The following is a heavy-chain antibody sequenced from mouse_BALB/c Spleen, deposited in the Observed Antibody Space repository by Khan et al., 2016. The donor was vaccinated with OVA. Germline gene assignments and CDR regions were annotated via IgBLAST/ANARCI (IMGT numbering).Heavy chain of an antibody. V-gene: IGHV3-8*02. CDR2: ILYSGST. D-gene: IGHD2-14*01. CDR1: GDSITSGY. Sequence: EVQLQESGPSLVKPSQTLSLTCSVTGDSITSGYWCWIRKFPGNKLEYMGYILYSGSTYYNPSLNSRISITRHTSQNQSYLQLNSVTTEDTATYYCTRSTYRYAFAYWGQGTLVTVSA. J-gene: IGHJ3*01. CDR3: TRSTYRYAFAY.